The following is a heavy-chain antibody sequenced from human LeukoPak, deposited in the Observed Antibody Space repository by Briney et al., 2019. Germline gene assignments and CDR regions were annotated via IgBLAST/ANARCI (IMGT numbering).Heavy chain of an antibody. CDR1: GFTFISYG. CDR3: AREPGEYSLFPYYYFGMDV. CDR2: IWPDGSNK. D-gene: IGHD6-6*01. J-gene: IGHJ6*02. Sequence: GGSLRLSCTASGFTFISYGMHWVRQAPGKGLEWVAVIWPDGSNKFYVDSVKGRFTISRDNSKNTLDLQMNSLRAEDTAVYYSAREPGEYSLFPYYYFGMDVWGQGTTVTVSS. V-gene: IGHV3-33*01.